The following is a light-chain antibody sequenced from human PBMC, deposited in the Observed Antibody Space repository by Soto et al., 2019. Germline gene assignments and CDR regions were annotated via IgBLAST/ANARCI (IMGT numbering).Light chain of an antibody. V-gene: IGKV3-11*01. CDR3: QQRSVWPVT. J-gene: IGKJ4*01. CDR1: QSVSRY. CDR2: DAS. Sequence: EIVLTQSPATLALSPGERATLSCRASQSVSRYVAWYQQKPGQHPRLRIDDASNRATGIPVMVIGIWSGTDCTRTISRLETEDVAVYYCQQRSVWPVTVGGGTKVDIK.